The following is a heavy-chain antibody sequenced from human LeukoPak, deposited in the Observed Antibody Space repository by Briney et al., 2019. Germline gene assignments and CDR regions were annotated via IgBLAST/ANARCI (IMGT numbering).Heavy chain of an antibody. CDR1: GYTFTSYG. CDR2: ISVYNGNT. CDR3: ARAVGEIVVVPAAMDY. V-gene: IGHV1-18*04. D-gene: IGHD2-2*01. J-gene: IGHJ4*02. Sequence: GASVKVSCKASGYTFTSYGISWVRQAPGQGLEWMGWISVYNGNTNYAQKLQGRVTMTTDTSTSTAYMELRSLRSDDTAVYYCARAVGEIVVVPAAMDYWGQGTLITVSS.